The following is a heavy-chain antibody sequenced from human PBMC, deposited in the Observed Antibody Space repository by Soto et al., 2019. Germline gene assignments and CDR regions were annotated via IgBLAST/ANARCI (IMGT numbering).Heavy chain of an antibody. J-gene: IGHJ6*02. Sequence: GGSLRLSCVASGFTFSAYPMHWVRQAPGKGLEWVALISSDGSKKFYADSVKGRFTISRDNSKKTSILQMNSLRPEDTGIYHCAGTEYYGSGCYSGMDVWGQGTTVTVSS. CDR3: AGTEYYGSGCYSGMDV. V-gene: IGHV3-30-3*01. D-gene: IGHD3-10*01. CDR1: GFTFSAYP. CDR2: ISSDGSKK.